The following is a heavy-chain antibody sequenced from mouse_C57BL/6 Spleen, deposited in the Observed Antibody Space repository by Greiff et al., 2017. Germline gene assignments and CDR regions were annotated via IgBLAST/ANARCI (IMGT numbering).Heavy chain of an antibody. CDR1: GYTFTGYW. J-gene: IGHJ4*01. Sequence: VKLQQSGAELMKPGASVKLSCKATGYTFTGYWIEWVKQRPGHGLEWIGEILPGSGSTSYNEKFKGKATFTADTSSNTAYMQLSSLTTDDSAIYYCARNGKSAMDYWGQGTSVTVSS. CDR2: ILPGSGST. V-gene: IGHV1-9*01. D-gene: IGHD2-1*01. CDR3: ARNGKSAMDY.